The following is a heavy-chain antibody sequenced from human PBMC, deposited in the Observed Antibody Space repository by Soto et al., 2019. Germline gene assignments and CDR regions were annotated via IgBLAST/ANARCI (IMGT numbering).Heavy chain of an antibody. Sequence: SVKVSCKASGGTFSSYTISWVRQAPGQGLEWMGRIIPILGIANYAQKFQGRVTITADKSTSTAYRELSSRRSEDTAVYYGARDLVATILYWFEPWGQRTLVTASS. CDR1: GGTFSSYT. CDR2: IIPILGIA. V-gene: IGHV1-69*04. D-gene: IGHD5-12*01. J-gene: IGHJ5*02. CDR3: ARDLVATILYWFEP.